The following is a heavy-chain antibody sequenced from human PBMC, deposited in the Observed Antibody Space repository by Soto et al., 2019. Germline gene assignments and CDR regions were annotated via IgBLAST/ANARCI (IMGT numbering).Heavy chain of an antibody. CDR2: ILYDGSNK. D-gene: IGHD2-8*02. V-gene: IGHV3-30-3*01. J-gene: IGHJ4*02. CDR1: RFTFSSYP. CDR3: ARGRLGVEGYFDY. Sequence: QVQLVESGGGVVQPGRSLRLSCAASRFTFSSYPMHWVRQAPGKGLEWVAVILYDGSNKYYADSVKGRFTISRDNSKNTLYLQMNSLRAEDTAVYYCARGRLGVEGYFDYWGQGTLVTVSS.